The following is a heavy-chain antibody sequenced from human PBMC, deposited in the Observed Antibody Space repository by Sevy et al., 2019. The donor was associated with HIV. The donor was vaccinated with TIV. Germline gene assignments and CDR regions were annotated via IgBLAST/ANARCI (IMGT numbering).Heavy chain of an antibody. CDR3: ARDREVRGVRDHYYGMDV. J-gene: IGHJ6*02. D-gene: IGHD3-10*01. Sequence: SETLSLTCTVSGGSISSGGYYWSWIRQHPGKGLEWIGYIYYSGSTYYNPSLKSRVTISEDTSKNQFSLKLGSVTAAETAVYYCARDREVRGVRDHYYGMDVWGQGTTVTVSS. CDR1: GGSISSGGYY. CDR2: IYYSGST. V-gene: IGHV4-31*03.